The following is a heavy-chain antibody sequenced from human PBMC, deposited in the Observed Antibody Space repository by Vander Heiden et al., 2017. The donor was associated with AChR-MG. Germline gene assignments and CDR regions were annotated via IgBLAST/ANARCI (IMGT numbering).Heavy chain of an antibody. CDR2: ISYDGSHQ. D-gene: IGHD3-10*01. J-gene: IGHJ4*02. Sequence: QVQLLESGGGVVEPGGSLRLSCAASGFNFLKFGMPWGRQAPSKGPEWVAVISYDGSHQFYADSLKGRFTISRDNSKNTLYLQIYSLRAEDTAMYYCAKDIRPYASGSFENAWTWGQGTLVTVSS. CDR3: AKDIRPYASGSFENAWT. CDR1: GFNFLKFG. V-gene: IGHV3-30*18.